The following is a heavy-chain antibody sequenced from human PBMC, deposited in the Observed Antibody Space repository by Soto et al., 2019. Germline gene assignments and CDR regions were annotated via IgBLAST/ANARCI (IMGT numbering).Heavy chain of an antibody. CDR2: INPSVTTT. J-gene: IGHJ6*02. V-gene: IGHV1-46*01. CDR1: GYTFTSYY. D-gene: IGHD2-2*01. CDR3: TRRKIASHDYYGMDV. Sequence: QVQLVQSGAVVKKPGASVKVSCKASGYTFTSYYMHWGRQAPGQGVEWMGIINPSVTTTDYAQKFKSSVTTTRHTSRSTYYVELSSLRSQDTAVYYCTRRKIASHDYYGMDVWGQGSTVTVSS.